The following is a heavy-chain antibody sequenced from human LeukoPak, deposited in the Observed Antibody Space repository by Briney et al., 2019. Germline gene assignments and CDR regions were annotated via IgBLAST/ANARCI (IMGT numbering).Heavy chain of an antibody. CDR1: GGTFSSYA. V-gene: IGHV1-69*06. CDR2: IIPIFGTA. Sequence: SVKVSCKASGGTFSSYAISWVRQAPGQGLEWMGGIIPIFGTANYAQKFQGRVTITADKSTSTAYMELNSLRSEDTAVYYCARRGPLNWWAFDIWGQGTMVTVSS. CDR3: ARRGPLNWWAFDI. D-gene: IGHD2-8*02. J-gene: IGHJ3*02.